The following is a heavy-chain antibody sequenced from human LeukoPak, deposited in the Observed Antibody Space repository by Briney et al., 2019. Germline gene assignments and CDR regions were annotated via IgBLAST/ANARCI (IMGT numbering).Heavy chain of an antibody. V-gene: IGHV1-18*04. Sequence: ASVKVSCKASGYTFTSYYMHWVRQAPGQGLEWMGWISAYNGNTNYAQKLQGRVTMTTDTSTSTAYMELRSLRSDDTAVYYCARETGYSYGLSLDYWGQGTLVTVSS. D-gene: IGHD5-18*01. CDR1: GYTFTSYY. CDR3: ARETGYSYGLSLDY. J-gene: IGHJ4*02. CDR2: ISAYNGNT.